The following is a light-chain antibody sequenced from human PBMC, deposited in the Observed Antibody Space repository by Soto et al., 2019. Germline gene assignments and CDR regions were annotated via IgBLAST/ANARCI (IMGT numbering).Light chain of an antibody. J-gene: IGLJ2*01. CDR2: EDS. V-gene: IGLV2-23*01. CDR3: GSYARSTFAI. CDR1: SRDVGSYNF. Sequence: QSALTQPASVSGSPGQSITISCTGTSRDVGSYNFVSWYQHHPGKAPKLMIYEDSKRPSGVSNRFSGSKSGNTASLTISGLQAEDEADYHCGSYARSTFAIFGGGTKVTVL.